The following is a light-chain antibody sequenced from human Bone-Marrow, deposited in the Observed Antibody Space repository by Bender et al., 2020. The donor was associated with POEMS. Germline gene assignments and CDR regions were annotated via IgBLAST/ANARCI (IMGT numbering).Light chain of an antibody. CDR3: CSYGGSSSVV. CDR1: ISDIGTHNL. V-gene: IGLV2-23*02. CDR2: EVN. J-gene: IGLJ2*01. Sequence: QSALSQPASVSGSPGQSITISCTGTISDIGTHNLVSWHQQLPGKAPRVIIYEVNKRPSGVSNRFSGSESGNTASLTISGLQAEDEAEYHCCSYGGSSSVVFGGGTTLTAL.